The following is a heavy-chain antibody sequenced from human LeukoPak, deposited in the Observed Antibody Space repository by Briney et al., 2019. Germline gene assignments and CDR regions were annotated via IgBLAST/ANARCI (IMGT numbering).Heavy chain of an antibody. CDR1: GGSISNYY. J-gene: IGHJ5*02. V-gene: IGHV4-4*07. Sequence: SETLSLTCTVSGGSISNYYWSWIRQPAGKGLEWIGRFYTRGSTNYNPSLKGRVTMSVDTSRNQFSLKLSSVTAADTAVYYCARDQGNWFDPWGQGTLVTVSS. CDR3: ARDQGNWFDP. CDR2: FYTRGST.